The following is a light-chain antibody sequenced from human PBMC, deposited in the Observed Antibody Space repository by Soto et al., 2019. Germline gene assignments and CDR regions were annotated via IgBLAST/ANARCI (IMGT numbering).Light chain of an antibody. CDR3: QQTYSTPWT. V-gene: IGKV1-39*01. CDR2: AAS. J-gene: IGKJ1*01. CDR1: QSIASY. Sequence: DIQMTQSPSSLSASVGDRVTITCRTSQSIASYLNWYQQKPRKAPNLLMFAASSLQSGVPSRFSGSGSGTDFTLTISSLQPGDFATYYCQQTYSTPWTFGQGTKVEIK.